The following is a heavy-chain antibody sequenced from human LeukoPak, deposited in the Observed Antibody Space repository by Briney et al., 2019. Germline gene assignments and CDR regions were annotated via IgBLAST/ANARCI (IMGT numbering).Heavy chain of an antibody. CDR2: ISYDGSNK. V-gene: IGHV3-30*04. Sequence: GGSLRLSCAASGFTFSSYAMHWVRQAPGKGLEWEAVISYDGSNKYYADSVKGRFTISRDNSKNTLYLQMNSLRAEDTAVYYCARNPGYSSSWQTHYYMDVWGKGTTVTVSS. D-gene: IGHD6-13*01. CDR1: GFTFSSYA. J-gene: IGHJ6*03. CDR3: ARNPGYSSSWQTHYYMDV.